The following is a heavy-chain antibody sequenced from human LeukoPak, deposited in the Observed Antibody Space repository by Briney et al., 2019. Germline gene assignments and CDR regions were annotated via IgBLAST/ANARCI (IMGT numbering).Heavy chain of an antibody. Sequence: SETLSLTCTVSGGSISSGNYYWSWIRQPPGKGPEWIGYIHDTGSTYYNPSLKSRVTISIDRSENHFSLKLSSVTAADTAVYYCASSSWYTSPADWGQGTLVTVSS. V-gene: IGHV4-30-2*01. CDR2: IHDTGST. CDR3: ASSSWYTSPAD. D-gene: IGHD6-13*01. J-gene: IGHJ4*02. CDR1: GGSISSGNYY.